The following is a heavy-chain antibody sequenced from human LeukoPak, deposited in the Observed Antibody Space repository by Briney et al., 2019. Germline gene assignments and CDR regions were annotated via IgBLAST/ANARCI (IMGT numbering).Heavy chain of an antibody. CDR1: GFTFSSYA. D-gene: IGHD2-15*01. CDR2: ISGSGGST. CDR3: ARMPGLGFCTGGRCWSFDN. Sequence: GGSLRLSCAASGFTFSSYAMSWVRQAPGKGLEWVSAISGSGGSTYYADSVKGRFTISRDNSKNTLYLQMNSLRAEDTAVYYCARMPGLGFCTGGRCWSFDNWGQGALVTVSS. J-gene: IGHJ4*02. V-gene: IGHV3-23*01.